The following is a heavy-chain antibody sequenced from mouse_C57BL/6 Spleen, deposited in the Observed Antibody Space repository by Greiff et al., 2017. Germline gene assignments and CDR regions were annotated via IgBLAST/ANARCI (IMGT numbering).Heavy chain of an antibody. V-gene: IGHV1-15*01. Sequence: QVQLQQSGAELVRPGASVTLSCKASGYTFTDYEMHWVKQTPVHGLEWIGAIDPETGGTAYNQKFKGKAILTADKSSSPASMELRSLTSEDSAVYYCNWDGAYWGQGTLVTVSA. CDR2: IDPETGGT. D-gene: IGHD4-1*01. J-gene: IGHJ3*01. CDR1: GYTFTDYE. CDR3: NWDGAY.